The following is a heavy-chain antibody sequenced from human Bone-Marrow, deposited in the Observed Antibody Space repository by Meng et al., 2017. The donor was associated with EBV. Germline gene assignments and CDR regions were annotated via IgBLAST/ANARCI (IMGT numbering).Heavy chain of an antibody. J-gene: IGHJ4*02. CDR1: GFTFSSYS. CDR2: ISSSSSYI. V-gene: IGHV3-21*01. Sequence: EVQLVESGGGLVKPGGSLRLSCAASGFTFSSYSMNWVRQAPGKGLEWVSSISSSSSYIYYADSVKGRFTISRDNGKNSLYLQMNSLRAEDTAVYYCAREATLTTYCYWGQGTMVTVAS. D-gene: IGHD4-17*01. CDR3: AREATLTTYCY.